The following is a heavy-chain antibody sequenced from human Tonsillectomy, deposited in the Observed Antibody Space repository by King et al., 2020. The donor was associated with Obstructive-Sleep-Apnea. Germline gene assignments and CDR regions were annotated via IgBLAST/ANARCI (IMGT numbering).Heavy chain of an antibody. CDR3: AKVERGYSGYGPFDY. V-gene: IGHV3-23*04. Sequence: VQLVESGGGLVQPGGSLRLSCAASGFTFSSYAMSWVRQAPGKGLEGVSAISGSGGSTYYADSVKGRFTISRDNSKNTLYLQMNSRRAEDTAVYYCAKVERGYSGYGPFDYWGQGTLVTVSS. D-gene: IGHD5-12*01. CDR1: GFTFSSYA. CDR2: ISGSGGST. J-gene: IGHJ4*02.